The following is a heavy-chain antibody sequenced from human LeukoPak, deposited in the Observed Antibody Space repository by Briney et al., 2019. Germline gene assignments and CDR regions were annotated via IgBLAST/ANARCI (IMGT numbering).Heavy chain of an antibody. CDR2: IRYDGSNK. V-gene: IGHV3-30*02. D-gene: IGHD2-15*01. J-gene: IGHJ3*02. CDR1: GFTFSSYG. CDR3: AKGQLRYCSGGSCYDAFDI. Sequence: GGSLRLSCAASGFTFSSYGMHWVRQAPGKGLEWVAFIRYDGSNKYYADSVKGRFTISRDNSKNTLYLQMNSLRAEDTAVYYCAKGQLRYCSGGSCYDAFDIWGQGTMVTVSS.